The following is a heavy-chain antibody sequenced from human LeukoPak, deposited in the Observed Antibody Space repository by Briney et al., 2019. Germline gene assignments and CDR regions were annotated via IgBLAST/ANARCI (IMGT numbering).Heavy chain of an antibody. Sequence: PGGSLRLSCAASGFTLSDYYMSWIRQAPGKGLEWVSYSSSGSTIYYADSVKGRFAISRDNAKNSLYLQMNSLRAEDTAVYYCARRRDFIDYWGQGTLVTVSS. V-gene: IGHV3-11*01. CDR1: GFTLSDYY. CDR3: ARRRDFIDY. CDR2: SSSGSTI. J-gene: IGHJ4*02. D-gene: IGHD3/OR15-3a*01.